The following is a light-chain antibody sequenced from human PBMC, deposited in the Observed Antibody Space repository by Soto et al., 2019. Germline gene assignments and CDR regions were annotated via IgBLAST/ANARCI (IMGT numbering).Light chain of an antibody. CDR1: NIGSKS. CDR2: SDS. J-gene: IGLJ3*02. CDR3: QVWDSSTDRV. V-gene: IGLV3-9*01. Sequence: SYELTQPLSVSVALGQTARITCGGNNIGSKSVHWYQQKPGQAPVLVIYSDSNRPSGIPERFSGSNSGNTATLTISRAQAGDEADYYCQVWDSSTDRVFGGGTKVTVL.